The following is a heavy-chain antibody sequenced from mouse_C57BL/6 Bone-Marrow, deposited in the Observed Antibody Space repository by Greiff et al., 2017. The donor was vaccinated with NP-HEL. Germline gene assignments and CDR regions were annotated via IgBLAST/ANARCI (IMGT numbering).Heavy chain of an antibody. CDR2: INPSTGGT. J-gene: IGHJ2*01. CDR1: GYSFTGYY. D-gene: IGHD4-1*01. Sequence: VHVKQSGPELVKPGASVKISCKASGYSFTGYYMNWVKQSPEKSLEWIGEINPSTGGTTYNQKFKAKATLTVDKSSSTAYMQLKSLTSEDSAVYYCARRGWDVLDYWGQGTTLTVSS. V-gene: IGHV1-42*01. CDR3: ARRGWDVLDY.